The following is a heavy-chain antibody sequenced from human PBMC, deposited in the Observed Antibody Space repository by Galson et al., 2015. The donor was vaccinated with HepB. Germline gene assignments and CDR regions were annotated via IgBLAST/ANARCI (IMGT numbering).Heavy chain of an antibody. V-gene: IGHV3-53*01. CDR1: GFTFSSYN. CDR3: AREVRGIAVSGISTWFDP. D-gene: IGHD6-19*01. Sequence: SLRLSCAASGFTFSSYNMNWVRQAPGEGLEWVSVIYSGGSTYFADSVKGRFTISRDNSKNTLYLQMNSLRAEDTAVYYCAREVRGIAVSGISTWFDPWGQGTLVTVSS. CDR2: IYSGGST. J-gene: IGHJ5*02.